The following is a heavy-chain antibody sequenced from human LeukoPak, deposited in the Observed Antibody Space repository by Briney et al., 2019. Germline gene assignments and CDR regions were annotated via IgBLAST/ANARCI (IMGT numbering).Heavy chain of an antibody. CDR2: IYYSGST. D-gene: IGHD6-13*01. CDR1: GGSISSSSYY. V-gene: IGHV4-61*05. CDR3: ARHDGSSWYYAFDV. J-gene: IGHJ3*01. Sequence: KASETLSLTCTVSGGSISSSSYYWGWIRQPPGKGLEWIGYIYYSGSTNYNPSLKSRVTISLDTSKNQFSLKLSSVTAADTAVYYCARHDGSSWYYAFDVWGQGTMVTVSS.